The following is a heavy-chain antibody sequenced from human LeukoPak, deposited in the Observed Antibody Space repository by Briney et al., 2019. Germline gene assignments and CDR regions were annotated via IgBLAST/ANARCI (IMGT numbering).Heavy chain of an antibody. Sequence: PGGSLRLSCAASGFTFSSYGMHWVRQAPGKGLEWVAVISYDGSNKYYADSVKGRFTISRDNSKNTLYLQMGSLRAEDMAVYYCASDIDYGGPTDWGQGTLVTVSS. D-gene: IGHD4-23*01. CDR1: GFTFSSYG. CDR3: ASDIDYGGPTD. J-gene: IGHJ4*02. CDR2: ISYDGSNK. V-gene: IGHV3-30*03.